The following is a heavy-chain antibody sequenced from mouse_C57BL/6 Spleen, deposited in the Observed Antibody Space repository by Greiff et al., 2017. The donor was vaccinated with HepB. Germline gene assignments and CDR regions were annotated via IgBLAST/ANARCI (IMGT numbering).Heavy chain of an antibody. J-gene: IGHJ4*01. CDR3: AREGSSTMAMGY. CDR2: FTMYSDDT. D-gene: IGHD1-1*02. CDR1: YFAFMASA. V-gene: IGHV1-49*01. Sequence: LQQSGAELVRPGSSVKLSCKDSYFAFMASAMHWVKQRPGHGLEWIGSFTMYSDDTESSENFKGNATLTANTSSSTAYMELSSRTSEDSAAYYCAREGSSTMAMGYWGKGTSVNVSS.